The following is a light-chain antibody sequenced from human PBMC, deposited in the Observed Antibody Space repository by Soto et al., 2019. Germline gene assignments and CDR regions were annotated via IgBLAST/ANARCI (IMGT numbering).Light chain of an antibody. Sequence: DIQMTQYPSTLSGSVGDRVTITCRASQTISSWLAWYQQKPGKAPKLLIYKASTLKSGVPSRFSGSGSGTEFTLTISSLQPDDFATYYCQQYNSLWTSGQGTKVDIK. CDR3: QQYNSLWT. V-gene: IGKV1-5*03. CDR1: QTISSW. J-gene: IGKJ1*01. CDR2: KAS.